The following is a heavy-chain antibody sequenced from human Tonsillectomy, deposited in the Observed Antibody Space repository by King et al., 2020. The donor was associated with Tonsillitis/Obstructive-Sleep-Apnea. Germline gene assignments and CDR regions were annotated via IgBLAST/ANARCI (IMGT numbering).Heavy chain of an antibody. D-gene: IGHD1-1*01. Sequence: VQLVESGGGVVQPGRSVRLSCAASGSTFSGHGMHWVRQAPGKGLEWVALIWYDGSNKYYADFVKARFTISRDNSKNTLYLQMNSLRTEDTAIYYCARDISNWDYRYYCMDVWGQGTTVTVSS. V-gene: IGHV3-33*01. CDR3: ARDISNWDYRYYCMDV. J-gene: IGHJ6*02. CDR2: IWYDGSNK. CDR1: GSTFSGHG.